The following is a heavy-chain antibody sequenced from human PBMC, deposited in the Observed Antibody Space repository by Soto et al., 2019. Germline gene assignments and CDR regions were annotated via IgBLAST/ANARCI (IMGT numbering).Heavy chain of an antibody. V-gene: IGHV3-53*04. CDR3: ARDGPYYYASRMDV. J-gene: IGHJ6*02. CDR1: GFTGSSNH. Sequence: ESGGGLVQPGGFLRLSCSTSGFTGSSNHMTLVRPAPGKGLEWVSVIHSGGDTYYANSVKGRFTVSRHDSKNTLYLQMNSLTPEDTAVYYCARDGPYYYASRMDVWGQGTTVTVSS. D-gene: IGHD3-10*01. CDR2: IHSGGDT.